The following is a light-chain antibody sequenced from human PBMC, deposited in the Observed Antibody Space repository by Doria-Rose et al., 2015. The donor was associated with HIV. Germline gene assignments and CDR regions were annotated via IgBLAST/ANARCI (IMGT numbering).Light chain of an antibody. CDR3: HQYGTSWT. V-gene: IGKV3-20*01. Sequence: TQSPGTLSLPPGERATLSCRASQSFSSTYLAWYQQKPGQAPSLLIYDGSTRATGIPDRFSASGSGTDFTLTINRLEPEDFALYYCHQYGTSWTFGPGTKVEI. CDR2: DGS. CDR1: QSFSSTY. J-gene: IGKJ1*01.